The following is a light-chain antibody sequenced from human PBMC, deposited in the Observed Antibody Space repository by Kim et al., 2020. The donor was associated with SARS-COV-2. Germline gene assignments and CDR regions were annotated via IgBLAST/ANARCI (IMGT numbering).Light chain of an antibody. V-gene: IGLV1-44*01. CDR1: TSNVATTT. Sequence: QSVLTQPPSASGTPGQRVSISCSGSTSNVATTTVNWYQQFPGTAPKLLIYLENRRPSGVPDRFSGSRSGTTASLAISGLRSEDEADYHCASWDDSLNAWVFGGGTQLTVL. CDR3: ASWDDSLNAWV. J-gene: IGLJ3*02. CDR2: LEN.